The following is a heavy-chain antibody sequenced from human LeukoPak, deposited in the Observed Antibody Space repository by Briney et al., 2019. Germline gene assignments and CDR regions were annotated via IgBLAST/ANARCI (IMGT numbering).Heavy chain of an antibody. J-gene: IGHJ4*02. V-gene: IGHV4-61*01. Sequence: SETLSLTCTVSGGSVSSGSYYWSWIRQPPGKGLEWIGYVYDTGSTNYNPSLESRVTISVDTSKNQFSLKLSSVTAADTAVYYCARGSEDIVVVPAASPEFDYWGQGTLVTVSS. CDR2: VYDTGST. CDR1: GGSVSSGSYY. CDR3: ARGSEDIVVVPAASPEFDY. D-gene: IGHD2-2*01.